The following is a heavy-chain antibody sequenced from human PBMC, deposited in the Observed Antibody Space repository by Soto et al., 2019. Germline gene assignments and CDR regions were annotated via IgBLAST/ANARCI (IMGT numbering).Heavy chain of an antibody. CDR2: INHSGST. CDR3: VGDIAVDQGADFDF. J-gene: IGHJ4*02. D-gene: IGHD6-19*01. V-gene: IGHV4-34*01. Sequence: SETLSLTCAVYGGSFSGYYWSWIRQPPGKGLEGIGEINHSGSTNYNPSLKSRVTISVDTSKNQFSLKLSSVTAADTAVYYCVGDIAVDQGADFDFCGQGSLVIVS. CDR1: GGSFSGYY.